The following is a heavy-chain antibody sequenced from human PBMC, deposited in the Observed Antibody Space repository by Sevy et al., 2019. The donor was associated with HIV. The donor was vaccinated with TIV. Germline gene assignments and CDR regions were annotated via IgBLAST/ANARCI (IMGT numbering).Heavy chain of an antibody. J-gene: IGHJ4*02. CDR2: ISYDGSNK. Sequence: GGSLRLSCAASGFTFSSYAMHWVRQAPGKGLEWVAVISYDGSNKYYADSVKGRFIISRDNSKNTLYLQMNSLRAEDTAVYYCASDVVGATSWSYADYWGQGTLVTVSS. V-gene: IGHV3-30-3*01. CDR1: GFTFSSYA. D-gene: IGHD1-26*01. CDR3: ASDVVGATSWSYADY.